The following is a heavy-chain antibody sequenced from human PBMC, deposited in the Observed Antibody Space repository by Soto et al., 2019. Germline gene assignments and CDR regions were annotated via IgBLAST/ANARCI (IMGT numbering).Heavy chain of an antibody. J-gene: IGHJ4*02. CDR3: ASDLAAGTCDY. CDR1: GYTFNSYA. V-gene: IGHV1-18*01. Sequence: QVQLVQSGAEVKKPGASVKVSCKASGYTFNSYAISWVRQAPGQGLEWMGWISAYNGNTNYAQMLQGRVTMTTDTPTSTAYMELGSLRSDDTAVYYCASDLAAGTCDYWGQGTLVTVSS. D-gene: IGHD6-19*01. CDR2: ISAYNGNT.